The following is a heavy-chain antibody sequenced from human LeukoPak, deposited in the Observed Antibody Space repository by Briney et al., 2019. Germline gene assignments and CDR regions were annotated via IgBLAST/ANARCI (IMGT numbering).Heavy chain of an antibody. V-gene: IGHV4-39*07. Sequence: PSETLSLTCTVSGGSISSSSYYWGWIRQPPGKGLEWIVSIYYSGSTYYNPSLKSRVTISVDTSKNQFSLKLSSVTAADTAVYYCARVRYYYGSGSYFLFDYWGQGTLVTVSS. CDR1: GGSISSSSYY. CDR3: ARVRYYYGSGSYFLFDY. D-gene: IGHD3-10*01. CDR2: IYYSGST. J-gene: IGHJ4*02.